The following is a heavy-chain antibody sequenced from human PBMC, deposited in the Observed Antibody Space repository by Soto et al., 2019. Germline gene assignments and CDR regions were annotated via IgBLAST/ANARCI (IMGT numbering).Heavy chain of an antibody. CDR1: GGSFSTYY. D-gene: IGHD3-16*01. J-gene: IGHJ6*02. V-gene: IGHV4-34*01. CDR2: INDRGST. Sequence: PSETLSLTCAVYGGSFSTYYWSCIRHPPGKGLEWIGEINDRGSTNYNPSLKSRVTISVDTSKNEFSLKLTSVTAADTALYYCARVRMIKATLYYYYAMDVWGQGTTVTVSS. CDR3: ARVRMIKATLYYYYAMDV.